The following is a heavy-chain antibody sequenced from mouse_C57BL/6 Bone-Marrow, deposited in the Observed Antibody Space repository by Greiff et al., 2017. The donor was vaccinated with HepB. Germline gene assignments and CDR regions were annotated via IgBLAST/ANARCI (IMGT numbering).Heavy chain of an antibody. Sequence: EVKLVESGGDLVKPGGSLKLSCAASGFTFSSYGMSWVRQTPDKRLEWVATISSGGSYTYYPDSVKGRFTISRDNAKNTLYLQMSSLKSEDTAMYYCAIPCAYWGQGTLVTVSA. CDR1: GFTFSSYG. CDR3: AIPCAY. V-gene: IGHV5-6*02. CDR2: ISSGGSYT. J-gene: IGHJ3*01.